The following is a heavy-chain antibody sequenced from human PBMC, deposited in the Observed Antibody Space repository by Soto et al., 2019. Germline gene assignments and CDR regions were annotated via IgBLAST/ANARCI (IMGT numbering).Heavy chain of an antibody. Sequence: GASVKVSCKASGYTFTSYAMHLVRQAPGQRLEWMGWINAGNGNTKYSQKFQGRVTITRDTSASTAYMELSSLRSEDTAVYYCARDGITIFGVVITGWFAPWGQGTLVTVSS. D-gene: IGHD3-3*01. J-gene: IGHJ5*02. CDR3: ARDGITIFGVVITGWFAP. CDR1: GYTFTSYA. CDR2: INAGNGNT. V-gene: IGHV1-3*01.